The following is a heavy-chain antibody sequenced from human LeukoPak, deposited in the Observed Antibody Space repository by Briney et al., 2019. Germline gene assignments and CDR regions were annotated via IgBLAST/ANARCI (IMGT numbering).Heavy chain of an antibody. D-gene: IGHD4-23*01. CDR1: GFIFSGSA. CDR2: IRSKANTYAT. V-gene: IGHV3-73*01. J-gene: IGHJ4*02. CDR3: TRLGEQTTVVSEPFDY. Sequence: PGGSLRLSCAASGFIFSGSAMHWVRQASGKGLEWVGRIRSKANTYATAYAASVKGRFTISRDDSKNTAYLQMSSLKTEDTAVYYCTRLGEQTTVVSEPFDYWGQGTLVTVSS.